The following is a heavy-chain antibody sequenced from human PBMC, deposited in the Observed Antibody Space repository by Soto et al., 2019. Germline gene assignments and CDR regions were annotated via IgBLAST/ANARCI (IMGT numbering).Heavy chain of an antibody. J-gene: IGHJ4*02. CDR1: GFTFSSYA. Sequence: GGSLRLSCAASGFTFSSYAMHWVRQAPGKGLEWVAFISYDGSNKYYAVSVKGRFTISRDNSKNTLYLQMNSLRTEDTAVFYCARDDYDSLTGQADYWGQGTLVTVSS. CDR3: ARDDYDSLTGQADY. V-gene: IGHV3-30-3*01. CDR2: ISYDGSNK. D-gene: IGHD3-9*01.